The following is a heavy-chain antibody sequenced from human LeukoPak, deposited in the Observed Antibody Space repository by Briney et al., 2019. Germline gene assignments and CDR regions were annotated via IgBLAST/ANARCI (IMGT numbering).Heavy chain of an antibody. V-gene: IGHV4-59*01. CDR2: IYHSGST. CDR1: GGFNTHYY. Sequence: SETLSLTCSVSGGFNTHYYWSWMRQPPGKGLEWIGYIYHSGSTNYNPSPKSRVTISVDTSKNHFSLKLSSVTAADTAVYYCARGQWLPVFDFWGQGTLVTVSS. D-gene: IGHD3-22*01. CDR3: ARGQWLPVFDF. J-gene: IGHJ4*02.